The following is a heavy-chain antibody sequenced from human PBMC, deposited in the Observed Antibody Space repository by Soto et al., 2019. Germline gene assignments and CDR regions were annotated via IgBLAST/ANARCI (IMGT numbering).Heavy chain of an antibody. CDR1: GFTFSSYV. CDR2: ISGSGGST. D-gene: IGHD3-10*01. V-gene: IGHV3-23*01. Sequence: EVQLLESGGGLVQPGGSLILSCAAYGFTFSSYVMSWVRQAPGKGLEWVSAISGSGGSTYYADSVKGRFTISRDNSKNTLYLQMNSLRAEDTAVYYCVLWPPYYFDYWGQGTLVTVSS. CDR3: VLWPPYYFDY. J-gene: IGHJ4*02.